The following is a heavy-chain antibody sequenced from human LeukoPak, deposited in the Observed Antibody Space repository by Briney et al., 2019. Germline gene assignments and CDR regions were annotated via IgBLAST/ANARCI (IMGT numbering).Heavy chain of an antibody. Sequence: GGSLRLSCAASGFTFSIYAMTWVRQTPGKGLEWVSTITGSGGDTYYADSVKGRFTISRDNSKDTLYLQLNSLRGEDTAIYYCTKDSSGDYHTSDSWGQGTLVTVSS. CDR1: GFTFSIYA. V-gene: IGHV3-23*01. CDR2: ITGSGGDT. J-gene: IGHJ4*02. CDR3: TKDSSGDYHTSDS. D-gene: IGHD4-17*01.